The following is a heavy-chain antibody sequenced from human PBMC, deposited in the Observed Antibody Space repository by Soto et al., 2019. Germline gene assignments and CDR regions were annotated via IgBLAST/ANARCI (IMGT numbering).Heavy chain of an antibody. CDR3: GPPPEQLWLFAY. CDR1: GFTFSSFA. J-gene: IGHJ4*02. V-gene: IGHV3-23*01. Sequence: LRLSCAASGFTFSSFAMSWVRQAPGKGLEWVSSITDFGGTTYYADSVKGRFTISRDNSKNTLYLQMNSLRVDDTAVYYCGPPPEQLWLFAYWGQGALVTVSS. CDR2: ITDFGGTT. D-gene: IGHD3-10*01.